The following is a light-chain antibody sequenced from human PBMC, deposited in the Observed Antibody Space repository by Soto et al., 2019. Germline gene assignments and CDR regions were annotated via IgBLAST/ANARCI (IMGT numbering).Light chain of an antibody. Sequence: ENVLTQSPGTLSLSPGEGATLSCRASRGISSTYLAWYQQKPGQAPRLLIYGTSNRATDIPARFSGSGSGTDFTLTISRLDPEDLAVYFCQQYDSSPPTFGQGTKVEIK. V-gene: IGKV3-20*01. CDR2: GTS. CDR1: RGISSTY. CDR3: QQYDSSPPT. J-gene: IGKJ1*01.